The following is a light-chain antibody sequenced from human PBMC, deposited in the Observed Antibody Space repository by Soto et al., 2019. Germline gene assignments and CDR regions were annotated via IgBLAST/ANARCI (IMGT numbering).Light chain of an antibody. CDR3: SSYTSSTAYV. CDR1: SSDIGGYNY. V-gene: IGLV2-14*01. Sequence: QSALTQPASVSGSPGQSITISCTGTSSDIGGYNYVSWYQLHPNKAPKLIIYEVSNRPSGVSNRFSGSKSGNTASLTISGLQAEDESDYYCSSYTSSTAYVFXTGTKVTVL. J-gene: IGLJ1*01. CDR2: EVS.